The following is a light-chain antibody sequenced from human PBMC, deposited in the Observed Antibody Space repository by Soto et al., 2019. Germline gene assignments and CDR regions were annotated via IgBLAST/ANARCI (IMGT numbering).Light chain of an antibody. Sequence: EIVLTQSPATLSLSPGERATLSCRASQSVSSYLAWYQQKPGQAPRLLLYDASNRATGIPARFSGGGSGTDFTLTISSLEPDDFAVYYCQQRSNWRFTFGPGTRVDIK. J-gene: IGKJ3*01. V-gene: IGKV3-11*01. CDR3: QQRSNWRFT. CDR1: QSVSSY. CDR2: DAS.